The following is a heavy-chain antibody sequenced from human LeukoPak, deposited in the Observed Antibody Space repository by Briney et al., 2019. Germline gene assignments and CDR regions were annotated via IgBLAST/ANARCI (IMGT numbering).Heavy chain of an antibody. Sequence: PSETLSLTCTVFDGATSYNYWTWIRQPPGKGLEWIGYIHYSGYTNYNPSLKSRATISIDTSKIQFSLNLTSVTAADTAVYYCARDFGSGREEGWFDPWGQGTLVTVSS. D-gene: IGHD3-3*01. CDR1: DGATSYNY. J-gene: IGHJ5*02. CDR2: IHYSGYT. CDR3: ARDFGSGREEGWFDP. V-gene: IGHV4-59*01.